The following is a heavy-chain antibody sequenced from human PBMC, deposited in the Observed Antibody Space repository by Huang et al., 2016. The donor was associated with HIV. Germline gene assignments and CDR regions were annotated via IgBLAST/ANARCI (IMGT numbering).Heavy chain of an antibody. CDR2: INPNSGDT. J-gene: IGHJ4*02. CDR1: GYSFTFTAYY. CDR3: ARASRGVFDY. D-gene: IGHD3-10*01. V-gene: IGHV1-2*02. Sequence: QVQLVQSGAEVKKPGASVTVSCKASGYSFTFTAYYMHWVRQAPGQGLEWMGWINPNSGDTNDAQNFQGRVTMTRDTSISTAYMELSSLRSDDTAVYYCARASRGVFDYWGQGTLVTVSS.